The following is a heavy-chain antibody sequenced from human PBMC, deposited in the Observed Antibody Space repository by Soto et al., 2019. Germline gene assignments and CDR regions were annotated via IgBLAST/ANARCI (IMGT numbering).Heavy chain of an antibody. V-gene: IGHV5-51*01. D-gene: IGHD3-9*01. CDR1: GYSFTSYW. J-gene: IGHJ6*02. CDR3: ARTAVLRYFDWLPPYYYYYGMDI. Sequence: GESLKISCKGSGYSFTSYWIGWVRQMPGKGLEWMGIIYPGDSDTRYSPSFQGQVTISADKSISTAYLQWSSLKASDTAMFYCARTAVLRYFDWLPPYYYYYGMDIWGQGTTVTGSS. CDR2: IYPGDSDT.